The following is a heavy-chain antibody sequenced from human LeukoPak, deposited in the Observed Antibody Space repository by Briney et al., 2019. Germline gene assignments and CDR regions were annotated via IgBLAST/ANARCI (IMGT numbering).Heavy chain of an antibody. CDR1: GDSISSYY. D-gene: IGHD3-22*01. CDR2: IYYSGST. Sequence: SETLSLTCTVSGDSISSYYWGWIRQPPGKGLEWIGSIYYSGSTYYNPSLKSRVTISVDTSKNQFSLKLSSVTAADTAVYYCARQRITMIVVVIETFDYWGQGTLVTVSS. V-gene: IGHV4-39*01. CDR3: ARQRITMIVVVIETFDY. J-gene: IGHJ4*02.